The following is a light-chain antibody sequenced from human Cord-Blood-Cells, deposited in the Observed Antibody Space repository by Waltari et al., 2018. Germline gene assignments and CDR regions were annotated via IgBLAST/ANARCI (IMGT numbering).Light chain of an antibody. CDR3: QQYNNWYT. CDR1: QGVSRN. CDR2: GAS. J-gene: IGKJ2*01. V-gene: IGKV3-15*01. Sequence: EIVMTQAPATLSVSSGERATLSCRASQGVSRNLAWYQRKPGQAPRLLIYGASTRAGGIPARFSGSGAGPEFTLTISSLQSEDFAVYYCQQYNNWYTVGQGTKLEIK.